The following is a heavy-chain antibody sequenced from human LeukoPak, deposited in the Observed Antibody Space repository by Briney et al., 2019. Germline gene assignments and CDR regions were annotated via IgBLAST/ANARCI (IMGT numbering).Heavy chain of an antibody. V-gene: IGHV4-34*01. J-gene: IGHJ4*02. CDR3: ASSTSGRGDFDY. CDR2: LNHSGST. D-gene: IGHD2-2*01. CDR1: GGPFSGYY. Sequence: SETLSLTCTVYGGPFSGYYWSWIRQPPGKGLEWIGDLNHSGSTNYNPSLKSRVTISLDTSKNHFSLKLSSVTAADTAVYYCASSTSGRGDFDYWGQGTLVTVSS.